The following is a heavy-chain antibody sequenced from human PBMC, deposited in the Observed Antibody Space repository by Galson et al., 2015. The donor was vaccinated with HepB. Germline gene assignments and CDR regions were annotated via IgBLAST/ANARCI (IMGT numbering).Heavy chain of an antibody. J-gene: IGHJ6*03. CDR1: GYTFTAYY. V-gene: IGHV1-2*02. CDR2: INPISGGT. Sequence: SVKVSCTASGYTFTAYYMNWVRQAPGQGLEWMGWINPISGGTYYAQKFQGRVTMTRDTSNSTPYMELSRLRSDDTAVYYCATCQKSSTICYYYGYMGLWGKGTMVTVSS. D-gene: IGHD2-2*01. CDR3: ATCQKSSTICYYYGYMGL.